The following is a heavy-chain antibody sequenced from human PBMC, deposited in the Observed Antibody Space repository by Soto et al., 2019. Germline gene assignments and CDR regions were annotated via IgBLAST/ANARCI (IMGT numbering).Heavy chain of an antibody. Sequence: GGSLRLSCAASGFTFSNACMSWVRQAPGKELEWVGGIKSKTDGGTTDYAAPVKGRFTISRDDSKNTLYLQMNSVKTEHTAVYYCTTGPYGNYYYYGMDVWRQGTTVTVS. CDR2: IKSKTDGGTT. D-gene: IGHD4-17*01. CDR3: TTGPYGNYYYYGMDV. CDR1: GFTFSNAC. V-gene: IGHV3-15*01. J-gene: IGHJ6*02.